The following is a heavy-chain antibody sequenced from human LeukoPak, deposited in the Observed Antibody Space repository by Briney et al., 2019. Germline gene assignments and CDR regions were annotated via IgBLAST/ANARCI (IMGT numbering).Heavy chain of an antibody. CDR3: ARDMVRGVIDY. D-gene: IGHD3-10*01. CDR1: GYSISSGYY. V-gene: IGHV4-38-2*02. Sequence: SETLSLTCTVSGYSISSGYYWGWIRQPPGKGLEWIGSIYHSGSTYYNPSLKSRVTISVDASKNQFSLKLSSVTAADTAVYYCARDMVRGVIDYWGQGTLVTVSS. J-gene: IGHJ4*02. CDR2: IYHSGST.